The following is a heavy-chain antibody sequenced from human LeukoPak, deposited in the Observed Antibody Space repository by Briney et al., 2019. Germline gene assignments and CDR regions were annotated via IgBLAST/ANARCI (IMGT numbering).Heavy chain of an antibody. CDR2: VSGNGSST. D-gene: IGHD4/OR15-4a*01. CDR3: AKDAYYRL. CDR1: GGSISSYY. V-gene: IGHV3-23*01. J-gene: IGHJ4*02. Sequence: HPSETLSLTCTVSGGSISSYYWSWVRQAPGKGLEWVSTVSGNGSSTYYADPVKGRCAISRDNSQNTLYLQMNSLTAEDAAAVYCAKDAYYRLWGQGTLVPVSS.